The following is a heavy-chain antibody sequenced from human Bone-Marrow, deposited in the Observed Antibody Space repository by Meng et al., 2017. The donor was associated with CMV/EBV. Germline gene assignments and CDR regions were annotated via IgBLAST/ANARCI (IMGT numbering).Heavy chain of an antibody. CDR3: AKDQEGDYFDY. V-gene: IGHV3-23*01. J-gene: IGHJ4*02. Sequence: GESLKISCAASGFTLSSYAMSWVRQAPGKGLEWVSAISGSGGSTYYADSVKGRFTISRDNSKNTLDLQMNSLRAEDTAVYYCAKDQEGDYFDYWGQGTLVTVSS. CDR2: ISGSGGST. CDR1: GFTLSSYA.